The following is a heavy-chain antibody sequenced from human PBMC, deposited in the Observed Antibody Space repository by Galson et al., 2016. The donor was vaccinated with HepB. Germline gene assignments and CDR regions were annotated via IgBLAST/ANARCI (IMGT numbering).Heavy chain of an antibody. CDR2: ISSSSSEM. CDR1: GFSFSIYG. J-gene: IGHJ4*02. D-gene: IGHD6-6*01. Sequence: SLRLSCAASGFSFSIYGMNWVRQAPGKGLEWVAYISSSSSEMSYADSVTGRFTISRDNAKNFLFLQMSGLGAEDTAVYYCVWGGAARPDYWGQGILVTVSS. CDR3: VWGGAARPDY. V-gene: IGHV3-48*01.